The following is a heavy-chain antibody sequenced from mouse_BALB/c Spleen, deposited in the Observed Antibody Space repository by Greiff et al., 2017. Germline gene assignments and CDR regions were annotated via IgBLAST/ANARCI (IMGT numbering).Heavy chain of an antibody. J-gene: IGHJ4*01. Sequence: EVQLVESGGGLVKPGGSLKLSCAASGFAFSSYDMSWVRQTPEKRLEWVAYISSGGGSTYYPDSVKGRFTISRDNARNILYLQMSSLRSEDTAMYYCARDDYGYAMDYWGQGTSVTVSS. D-gene: IGHD1-1*01. CDR3: ARDDYGYAMDY. CDR1: GFAFSSYD. V-gene: IGHV5-12-1*01. CDR2: ISSGGGST.